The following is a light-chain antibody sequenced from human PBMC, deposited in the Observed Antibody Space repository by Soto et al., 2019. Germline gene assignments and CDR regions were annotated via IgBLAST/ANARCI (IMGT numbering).Light chain of an antibody. CDR3: QQFNSYLYT. V-gene: IGKV1-5*01. CDR1: QRISRW. J-gene: IGKJ2*01. Sequence: DIQMTQSPSTLSASVGDRVTITCRASQRISRWWAWYQQKPGKAPKLLIYDASSLESGVPSRFSGSGSGTEFTLTISSLQPDDFATYDCQQFNSYLYTFGQGTKLEIK. CDR2: DAS.